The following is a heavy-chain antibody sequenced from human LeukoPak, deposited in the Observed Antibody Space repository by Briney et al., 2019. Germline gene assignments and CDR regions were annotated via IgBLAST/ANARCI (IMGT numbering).Heavy chain of an antibody. Sequence: GGSLRLSCVASGFTFGKYWMSWVRQAPGKGLEWVANIKLDGSEKNYVDSVKGRFTISRDNTKNSLYLQMNSLRAEDTAVYYCARDQDSNYYYYGMDVWGQGTTVTVSS. D-gene: IGHD4-11*01. V-gene: IGHV3-7*01. CDR3: ARDQDSNYYYYGMDV. J-gene: IGHJ6*02. CDR2: IKLDGSEK. CDR1: GFTFGKYW.